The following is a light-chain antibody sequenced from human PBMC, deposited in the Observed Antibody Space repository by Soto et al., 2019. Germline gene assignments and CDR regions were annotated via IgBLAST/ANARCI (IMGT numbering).Light chain of an antibody. J-gene: IGKJ1*01. V-gene: IGKV3-20*01. CDR1: QSVSSSY. CDR2: GAS. CDR3: QQYGSSRK. Sequence: EIMMTQSPAILSVSPGEIATLSCSASQSVSSSYLAWYQQKPGQAPRLLIYGASSKATGIPDRFSGSGSGTDFTLTISRLEPEDFAVYYCQQYGSSRKFGQGTKVDIK.